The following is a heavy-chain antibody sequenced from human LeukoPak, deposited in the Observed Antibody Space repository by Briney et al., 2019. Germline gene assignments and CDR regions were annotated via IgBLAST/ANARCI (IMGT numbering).Heavy chain of an antibody. J-gene: IGHJ4*02. Sequence: PGRSLRLSCGASGLTVSSYGMSWVRQAPGKGLEWVSTIIGSAVTTYYADSVKGRFTISRDDSKNTVYLQMNSLRAEDTAVYSCAKYTSGTSYRGLDQWGQGTLVTVSS. CDR2: IIGSAVTT. V-gene: IGHV3-23*01. CDR3: AKYTSGTSYRGLDQ. CDR1: GLTVSSYG. D-gene: IGHD3-10*01.